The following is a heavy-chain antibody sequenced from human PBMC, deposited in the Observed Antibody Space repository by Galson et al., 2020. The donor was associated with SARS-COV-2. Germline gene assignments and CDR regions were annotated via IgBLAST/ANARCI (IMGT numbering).Heavy chain of an antibody. CDR1: GFTFSTYS. J-gene: IGHJ6*02. V-gene: IGHV3-21*01. CDR2: ITSSSNHI. D-gene: IGHD3-10*01. Sequence: GESLKISCVASGFTFSTYSMNWVRQAPGKGLEWVASITSSSNHIYYADSAKGRFIISRDNAKNSVYLQMNSLRGEDTAVYYCARESLSPLGGEMATVKYGMEVWGQGTTVTVSS. CDR3: ARESLSPLGGEMATVKYGMEV.